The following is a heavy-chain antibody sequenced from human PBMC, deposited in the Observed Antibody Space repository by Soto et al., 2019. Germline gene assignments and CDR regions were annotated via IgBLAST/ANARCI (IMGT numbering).Heavy chain of an antibody. V-gene: IGHV4-39*01. J-gene: IGHJ6*02. CDR2: IYYSGST. CDR1: GGSISSSSYY. D-gene: IGHD2-15*01. CDR3: ARLKRYCSGGSCTYGMDV. Sequence: PSETLSLTCTVSGGSISSSSYYWGWIRQPPGKGLEWIGSIYYSGSTYYNPSLKSRVTISVDTSKNQFSLKLSSVTAADTAVYYCARLKRYCSGGSCTYGMDVWGQGTTVTV.